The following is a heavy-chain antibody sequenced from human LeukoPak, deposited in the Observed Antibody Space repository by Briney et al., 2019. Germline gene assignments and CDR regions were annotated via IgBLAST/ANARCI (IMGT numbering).Heavy chain of an antibody. J-gene: IGHJ6*02. CDR2: ISAYNGNT. V-gene: IGHV1-18*01. D-gene: IGHD2-21*01. Sequence: ASVKVSCKASGYTFTSYGISWVRQAPGQGLEWMGWISAYNGNTNYAQKLQGRVTMTTDTSTSTAYMELRSLRSDDTAVYYCAREVIGPKVYYYYGMDVWGQGTTVTVSS. CDR3: AREVIGPKVYYYYGMDV. CDR1: GYTFTSYG.